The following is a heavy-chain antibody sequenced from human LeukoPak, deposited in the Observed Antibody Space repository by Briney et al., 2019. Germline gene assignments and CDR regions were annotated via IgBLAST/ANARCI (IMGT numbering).Heavy chain of an antibody. V-gene: IGHV1-18*01. D-gene: IGHD6-25*01. J-gene: IGHJ4*02. Sequence: ASVKVSRKASGYTFTSYGVSWVRQAPGQGLEWMGWISAYNGNTNNAQKLQGRVTMTTDTSTSTAYMELRSLRSDDTAVYYCARDAGGHYFDYWGQGSLVTVSS. CDR3: ARDAGGHYFDY. CDR1: GYTFTSYG. CDR2: ISAYNGNT.